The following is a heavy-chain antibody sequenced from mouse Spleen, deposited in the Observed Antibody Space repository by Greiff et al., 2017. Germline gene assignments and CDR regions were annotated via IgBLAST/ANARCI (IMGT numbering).Heavy chain of an antibody. D-gene: IGHD1-2*01. J-gene: IGHJ1*01. CDR1: GYAFTNYL. V-gene: IGHV1-54*01. Sequence: QVQLQQSGAELVRPGTSVKVSCKASGYAFTNYLIEWVKQRPGQGLEWIGVINPGSGGTNYNEKFKGKATLTADKSSSTAYMQLSSLTSEDSAVYFCARSGSTATFSYWYFDVWGAGTTVTVSS. CDR2: INPGSGGT. CDR3: ARSGSTATFSYWYFDV.